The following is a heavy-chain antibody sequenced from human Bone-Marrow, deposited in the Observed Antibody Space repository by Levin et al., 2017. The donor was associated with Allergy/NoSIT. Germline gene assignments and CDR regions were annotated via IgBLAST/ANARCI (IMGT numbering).Heavy chain of an antibody. D-gene: IGHD3-3*01. J-gene: IGHJ5*02. CDR1: GGTFSSYA. CDR3: ARSGTITIFGVVAKQGDLHWFDP. CDR2: IIPIFGTA. Sequence: SVKVSCKASGGTFSSYAISWVRQAPGQGLEWMGGIIPIFGTANYAQKFQGRVTITADESTSTAYMELSSLRSEDTAVYYCARSGTITIFGVVAKQGDLHWFDPWGQGTLVTVSS. V-gene: IGHV1-69*13.